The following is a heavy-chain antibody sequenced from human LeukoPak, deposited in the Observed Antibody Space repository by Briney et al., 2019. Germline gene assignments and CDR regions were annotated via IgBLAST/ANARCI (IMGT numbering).Heavy chain of an antibody. CDR1: GGSFSGYY. Sequence: PSETLSLTCAVYGGSFSGYYWSWIRQPPGKGQEWIGEINHSGSTNYNPSLKSRVTISVDTSKNQFSLKLSSVTAADTAVYYCARGTTVVDYWGQGTLVTVSS. D-gene: IGHD4-23*01. CDR3: ARGTTVVDY. V-gene: IGHV4-34*01. CDR2: INHSGST. J-gene: IGHJ4*02.